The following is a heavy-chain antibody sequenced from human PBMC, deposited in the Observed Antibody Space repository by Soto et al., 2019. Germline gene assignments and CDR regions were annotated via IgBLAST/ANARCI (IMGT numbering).Heavy chain of an antibody. CDR3: ARAQRLGPEYYYGMDV. D-gene: IGHD4-17*01. J-gene: IGHJ6*02. CDR2: ISSSSSYI. Sequence: GGSLRLSCAASGFTFSSYSMNWVRQAPGKGLEWVSSISSSSSYIYYADSVKGRFTISRDNAKNSLYLQMNSLRAEDTAVYYCARAQRLGPEYYYGMDVWGQGTTVTVS. CDR1: GFTFSSYS. V-gene: IGHV3-21*01.